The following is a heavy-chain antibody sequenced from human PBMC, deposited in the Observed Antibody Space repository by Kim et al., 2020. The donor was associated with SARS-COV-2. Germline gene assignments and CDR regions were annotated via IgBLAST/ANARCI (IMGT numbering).Heavy chain of an antibody. V-gene: IGHV4-34*01. CDR1: GGSFSGYY. Sequence: SETLSLTCAVYGGSFSGYYWSWIRQPPGKGLEWIGEINHSGSTNYNPSLKSRVTISVDTSKNQFSLKLSSVTAADTAVYYCARGPVLRFLEWFLPPAYWFDPWGQGTLVTVSS. CDR3: ARGPVLRFLEWFLPPAYWFDP. CDR2: INHSGST. J-gene: IGHJ5*02. D-gene: IGHD3-3*01.